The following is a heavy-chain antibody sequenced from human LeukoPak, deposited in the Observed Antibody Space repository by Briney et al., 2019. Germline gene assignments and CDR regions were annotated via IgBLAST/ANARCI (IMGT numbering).Heavy chain of an antibody. CDR1: GGSISSSSYY. J-gene: IGHJ3*02. Sequence: SETLSLTCTVSGGSISSSSYYWGWIRQPPGKGLEWIGSIYYSGSTYYNPSLKSRVTISVDTSKNQFSLKLSSVTAADTAVYYCARLVDSSGWPDAFDIWGQGTMVTVSS. CDR3: ARLVDSSGWPDAFDI. CDR2: IYYSGST. D-gene: IGHD6-19*01. V-gene: IGHV4-39*01.